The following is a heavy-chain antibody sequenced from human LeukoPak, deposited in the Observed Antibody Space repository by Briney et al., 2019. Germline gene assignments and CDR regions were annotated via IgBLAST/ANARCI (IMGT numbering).Heavy chain of an antibody. V-gene: IGHV3-7*01. Sequence: GGSLRLSCAASGFTFSHFWMSWVRQAPGKGLEWVAYIKKTGSETYYVDSVKGRFTISRDNAKNSLFLQLNILRVDDTAVYYCARGFSFIDYWGQGTLVSVSS. CDR3: ARGFSFIDY. D-gene: IGHD5-18*01. CDR1: GFTFSHFW. CDR2: IKKTGSET. J-gene: IGHJ4*02.